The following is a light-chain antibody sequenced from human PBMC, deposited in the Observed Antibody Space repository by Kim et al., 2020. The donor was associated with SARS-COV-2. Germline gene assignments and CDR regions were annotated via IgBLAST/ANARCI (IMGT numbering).Light chain of an antibody. CDR1: RSNSVTKA. CDR3: AAWDDSLHGPV. V-gene: IGLV1-44*01. Sequence: VTLSSSGGRSNSVTKAMNWYQQVPGTAPTLLIRTTDQRPSGVPDRFSGSKSGTSGSLVISGLQSEDEADYYCAAWDDSLHGPVFGGGTQLTVL. J-gene: IGLJ2*01. CDR2: TTD.